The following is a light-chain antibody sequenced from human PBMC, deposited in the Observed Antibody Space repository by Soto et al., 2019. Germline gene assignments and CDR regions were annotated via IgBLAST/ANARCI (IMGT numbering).Light chain of an antibody. J-gene: IGKJ5*01. Sequence: EIALPQSQGTLSLSPGESAAISWRASQSVTSYLAWYQQKPGQAPRLLIYDASNRATGIPARFSGSGSETDFTLTISSLEPEDFAVYYCQHRMNWPLTFGQGTRLEIK. V-gene: IGKV3-11*01. CDR3: QHRMNWPLT. CDR1: QSVTSY. CDR2: DAS.